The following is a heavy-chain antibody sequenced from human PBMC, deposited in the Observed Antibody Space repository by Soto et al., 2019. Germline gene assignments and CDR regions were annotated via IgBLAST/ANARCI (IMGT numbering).Heavy chain of an antibody. J-gene: IGHJ6*02. V-gene: IGHV3-74*01. D-gene: IGHD3-16*01. Sequence: EVQLVESGGGLVQPGGSLRLSCAPSGFTFSDYWMHWVRQVPGKGLLWITRIKGDGSSTSQADSIEGRFTISRDNARNTLYLQMNPVRADDTTLYSCARGGKNIYGMDDWGQGTTVTVPS. CDR1: GFTFSDYW. CDR3: ARGGKNIYGMDD. CDR2: IKGDGSST.